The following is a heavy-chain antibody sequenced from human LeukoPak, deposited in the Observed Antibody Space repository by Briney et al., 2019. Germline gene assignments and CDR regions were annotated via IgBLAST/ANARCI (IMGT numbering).Heavy chain of an antibody. V-gene: IGHV3-7*03. CDR1: GFTFSSYW. D-gene: IGHD3-22*01. CDR3: AKDKYYYDSSGYYLPFGY. J-gene: IGHJ4*02. Sequence: GGSLRLSCAASGFTFSSYWMNWVRQAPGKGLEWVAYTNSDGGEKYYVDSVKGRFTISRDNAQNSLYLQMNSLRAEDTAVYYCAKDKYYYDSSGYYLPFGYWGQGTLVTVSS. CDR2: TNSDGGEK.